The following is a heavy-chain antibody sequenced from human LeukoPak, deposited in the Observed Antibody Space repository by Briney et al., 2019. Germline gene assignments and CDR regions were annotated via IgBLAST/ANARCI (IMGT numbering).Heavy chain of an antibody. CDR1: GGSISDYY. D-gene: IGHD6-13*01. CDR3: AREPVSSSFDY. Sequence: SETLSLTCTVSGGSISDYYWDWIRQPAGKGLEWIGRIYTSGSTNYHPSLKSRVTMPVDTSKNQFSLRLISVTAADTAVYYCAREPVSSSFDYWGQGTLVTVSS. V-gene: IGHV4-4*07. CDR2: IYTSGST. J-gene: IGHJ4*02.